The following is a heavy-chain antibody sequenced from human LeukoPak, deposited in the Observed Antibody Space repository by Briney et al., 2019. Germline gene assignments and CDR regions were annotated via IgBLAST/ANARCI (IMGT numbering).Heavy chain of an antibody. CDR1: GGSLSSYY. V-gene: IGHV4-59*01. J-gene: IGHJ4*02. Sequence: SETLSLTCTVSGGSLSSYYWSWLRQPPGKGLEWIGYIYYSGSTNYNPSLTSRVTISVDTSKNQFSLKLSSVTAADTAVYYCARNFYYDILTGYPLYFDYWGQGTLVTVSS. CDR2: IYYSGST. D-gene: IGHD3-9*01. CDR3: ARNFYYDILTGYPLYFDY.